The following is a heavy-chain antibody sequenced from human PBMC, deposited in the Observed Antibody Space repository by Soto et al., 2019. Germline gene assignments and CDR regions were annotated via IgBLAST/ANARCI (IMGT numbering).Heavy chain of an antibody. CDR1: GYTFTSYA. J-gene: IGHJ6*02. CDR3: ARGGYCSGGTCYGRDV. Sequence: ASVKVSCKASGYTFTSYAIHWVRQAPGQRLEWMGWINAGNGNTRYSQKFQGRVTITRDTSASTAYMELSSLRSEDTAVYYCARGGYCSGGTCYGRDVWAQGTRVTVSS. D-gene: IGHD2-15*01. CDR2: INAGNGNT. V-gene: IGHV1-3*01.